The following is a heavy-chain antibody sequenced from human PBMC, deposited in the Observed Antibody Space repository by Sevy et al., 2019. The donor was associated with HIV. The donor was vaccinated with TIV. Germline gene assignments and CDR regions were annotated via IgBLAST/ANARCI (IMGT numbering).Heavy chain of an antibody. D-gene: IGHD5-12*01. J-gene: IGHJ4*02. CDR3: VRGPGYYFDH. V-gene: IGHV3-48*02. Sequence: GGSLRLSCIASGFTFSSYSMNWVRQAPGKGLEWVSFISSSPTVIYYADSVKGRFTPSRDNAENSVYLQMNRLRDEDTAVYYCVRGPGYYFDHWGQGTLVTVSS. CDR2: ISSSPTVI. CDR1: GFTFSSYS.